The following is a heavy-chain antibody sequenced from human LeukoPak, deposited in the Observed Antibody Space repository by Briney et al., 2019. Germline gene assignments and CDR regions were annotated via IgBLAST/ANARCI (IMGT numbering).Heavy chain of an antibody. Sequence: ASVKVSCKASGYTFTGYYMHWVRQAPGQGLEWMGWINPNSGGTNYAQKFQGRVTMTRDTSISTAYMEPSRLRSDDTAVYYCATYDYYDSSGYDYWGQGTLVTVSS. J-gene: IGHJ4*02. CDR2: INPNSGGT. CDR1: GYTFTGYY. D-gene: IGHD3-22*01. V-gene: IGHV1-2*02. CDR3: ATYDYYDSSGYDY.